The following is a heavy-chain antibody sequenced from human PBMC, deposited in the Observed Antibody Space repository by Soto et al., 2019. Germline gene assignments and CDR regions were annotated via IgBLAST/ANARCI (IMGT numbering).Heavy chain of an antibody. J-gene: IGHJ3*02. CDR3: ARALELTIFDI. D-gene: IGHD1-7*01. CDR2: INSDGSST. CDR1: GFTFSSYW. V-gene: IGHV3-74*01. Sequence: PGGSLRLSCAASGFTFSSYWMHWVRQAPGKGLLCVSRINSDGSSTSYADSVKGRFTISRDNAKNTLYLQMNSLRAEDTAVYYCARALELTIFDIWGQGTMVTV.